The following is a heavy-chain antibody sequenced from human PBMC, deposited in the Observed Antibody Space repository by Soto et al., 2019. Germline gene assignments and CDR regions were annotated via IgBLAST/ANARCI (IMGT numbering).Heavy chain of an antibody. J-gene: IGHJ4*02. CDR1: GFIFNEYG. CDR3: ARWGCSGTNCNLNQRSYDL. V-gene: IGHV3-33*01. CDR2: IWYDGSNK. D-gene: IGHD2-15*01. Sequence: QVQLVESGGGVVQPGMSLRLSCAASGFIFNEYGMHWVRQAPGKGLEWVAVIWYDGSNKYYADSVKGRFTISRDKSKNTMSLQMSNLRAEDTAVYYCARWGCSGTNCNLNQRSYDLWGQGTLVTVSS.